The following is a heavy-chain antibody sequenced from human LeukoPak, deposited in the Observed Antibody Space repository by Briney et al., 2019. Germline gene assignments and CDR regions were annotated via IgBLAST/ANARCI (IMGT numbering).Heavy chain of an antibody. J-gene: IGHJ4*02. D-gene: IGHD3-10*01. CDR3: ARGQRNYYGSGSLNY. Sequence: PSETLSLTCTVSGGSISSSSYYWGWIRQPPGKGLEWIGSIYYSGSTYYNPSLKSRVTISVDTSKNQFSLKLSSVTAADTAVYYCARGQRNYYGSGSLNYWGQGTLVTVSS. CDR1: GGSISSSSYY. CDR2: IYYSGST. V-gene: IGHV4-39*01.